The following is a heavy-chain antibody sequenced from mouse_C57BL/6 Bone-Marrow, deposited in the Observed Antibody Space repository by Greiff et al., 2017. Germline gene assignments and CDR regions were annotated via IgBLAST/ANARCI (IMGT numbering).Heavy chain of an antibody. Sequence: QVQLKESGPGLVQPSQSLSITCTASGFSFTSYGVHWVRQSPGKGLEWLGVIWRGGGTDYNAAFMYSLSTTKDNSKSQVFIKMNSLQADDSAIYYWAKSNYGSYYYAMDYWGQGTSVTVSS. CDR2: IWRGGGT. CDR1: GFSFTSYG. V-gene: IGHV2-5*01. CDR3: AKSNYGSYYYAMDY. J-gene: IGHJ4*01. D-gene: IGHD2-1*01.